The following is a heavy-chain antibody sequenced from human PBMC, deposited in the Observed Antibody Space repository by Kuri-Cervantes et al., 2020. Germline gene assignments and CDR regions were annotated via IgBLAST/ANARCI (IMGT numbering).Heavy chain of an antibody. CDR2: INPNSGGT. CDR1: GYTFTGYY. CDR3: ARDLDRDSGSYSPGFDY. D-gene: IGHD1-26*01. Sequence: ASVKVSCKASGYTFTGYYIHWVRQAPGQGLEWMGWINPNSGGTNYAQNFQGRVTMARDTSISTAYMELSRLRSDDTAVYYCARDLDRDSGSYSPGFDYWGQGTLVTVSS. J-gene: IGHJ4*02. V-gene: IGHV1-2*02.